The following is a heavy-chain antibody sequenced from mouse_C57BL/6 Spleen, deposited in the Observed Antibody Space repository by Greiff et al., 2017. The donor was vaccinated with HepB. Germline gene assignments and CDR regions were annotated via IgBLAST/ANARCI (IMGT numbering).Heavy chain of an antibody. Sequence: QVQLKESGAELVRPGASVTLSCKASGYTFTDYEMHWVKQTPVHGLEWIGAIDPETGGTAYNQKFKGEAILTADKSSSTAYMELRSLTSEDSAVYYCTRSSNYRGYYFDYWGQGTTLTVSS. CDR1: GYTFTDYE. V-gene: IGHV1-15*01. D-gene: IGHD2-5*01. CDR2: IDPETGGT. J-gene: IGHJ2*01. CDR3: TRSSNYRGYYFDY.